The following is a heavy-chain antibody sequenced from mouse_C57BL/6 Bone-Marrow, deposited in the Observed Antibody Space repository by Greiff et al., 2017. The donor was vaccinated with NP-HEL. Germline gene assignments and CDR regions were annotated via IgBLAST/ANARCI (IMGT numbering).Heavy chain of an antibody. Sequence: QVQLQQPGAELVRPGTSVKLSCKASGYTFTSYWMHWVKQRPGQGLEWIGVIDPSDSYTNYNQKFKGKATLTVDTSSSTAYTQLSSLTSEDSAVYYCARAEYYAMDYWGQGTSVTVSS. J-gene: IGHJ4*01. CDR1: GYTFTSYW. CDR3: ARAEYYAMDY. CDR2: IDPSDSYT. V-gene: IGHV1-59*01.